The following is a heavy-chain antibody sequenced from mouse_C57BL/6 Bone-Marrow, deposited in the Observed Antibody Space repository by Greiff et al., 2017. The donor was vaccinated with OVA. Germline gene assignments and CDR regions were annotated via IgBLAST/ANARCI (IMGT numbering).Heavy chain of an antibody. CDR1: GFTFSSYG. CDR2: ISSGGSYT. J-gene: IGHJ1*03. CDR3: ARHPSTGTGWYFDV. D-gene: IGHD4-1*02. Sequence: EVKLMESGGDLVKPGGSLKLSCAASGFTFSSYGMSWVRQTPDKRLEWVATISSGGSYTYYPDSVKGRFTISRDNAKNTLYLQMSSLKSEDTAMYYCARHPSTGTGWYFDVWGTGTTVTVSS. V-gene: IGHV5-6*01.